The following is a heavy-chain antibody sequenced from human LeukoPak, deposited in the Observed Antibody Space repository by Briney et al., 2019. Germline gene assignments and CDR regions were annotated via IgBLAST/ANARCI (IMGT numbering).Heavy chain of an antibody. J-gene: IGHJ3*02. CDR2: IYYSGST. V-gene: IGHV4-59*01. CDR1: GGSISSYY. CDR3: ARDRRITMVRNLWGDKIDAFDI. Sequence: SETLSLTCTVSGGSISSYYWSWLRQPPGKGLEWIGYIYYSGSTNYNPSLKSRVTISVDTSKNQFSLKLSSVTAADTDVYYCARDRRITMVRNLWGDKIDAFDIWGQGTMVTVSS. D-gene: IGHD3-10*01.